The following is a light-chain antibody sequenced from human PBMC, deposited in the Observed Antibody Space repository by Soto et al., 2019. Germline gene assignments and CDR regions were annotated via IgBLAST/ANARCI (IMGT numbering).Light chain of an antibody. V-gene: IGKV3-20*01. CDR2: GAS. J-gene: IGKJ1*01. CDR3: QQYGSSGT. CDR1: QKISSTV. Sequence: EIVLTQSPGILSLSPWERASLSCRASQKISSTVLAWYQQKPGQAPRLLIYGASSRTTGIPDRFSGSGSGTDFTLTISSLEPEDFAVYYCQQYGSSGTFGQGTKVDIK.